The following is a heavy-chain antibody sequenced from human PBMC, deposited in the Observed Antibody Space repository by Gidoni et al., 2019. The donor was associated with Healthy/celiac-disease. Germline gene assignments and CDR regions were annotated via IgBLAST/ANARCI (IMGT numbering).Heavy chain of an antibody. J-gene: IGHJ3*02. CDR3: ARDKNILEEAYDILTGYFYSGDAFDI. Sequence: EVQLVESWGGLVKPGGSLRLSCAASGFTFSSYSMNLVRHAPGKVLEWVSSISSSSSYIYYADSVKGRFTISRDNAKNSLYLQMNSLRAEDTAVYYCARDKNILEEAYDILTGYFYSGDAFDIWGQGTMVTVSS. V-gene: IGHV3-21*01. D-gene: IGHD3-9*01. CDR1: GFTFSSYS. CDR2: ISSSSSYI.